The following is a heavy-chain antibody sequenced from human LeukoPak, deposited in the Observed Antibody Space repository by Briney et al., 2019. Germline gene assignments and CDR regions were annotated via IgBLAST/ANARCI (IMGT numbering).Heavy chain of an antibody. CDR2: ISYDGSNK. D-gene: IGHD3-3*01. J-gene: IGHJ4*02. Sequence: GGSLRLSCAASGFTFRSYGMHWVRQAPGKGLEWVAVISYDGSNKYYANSVKGRFTISRDNSKNTLYLQMNSLRAEDTAVYYCAKSPDAYSITIFVSWGQGTLVTVSS. CDR3: AKSPDAYSITIFVS. V-gene: IGHV3-30*18. CDR1: GFTFRSYG.